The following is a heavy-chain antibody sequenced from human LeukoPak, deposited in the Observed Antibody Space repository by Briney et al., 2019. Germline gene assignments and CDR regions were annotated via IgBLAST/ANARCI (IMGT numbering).Heavy chain of an antibody. CDR1: GGTFNNSA. V-gene: IGHV1-69*05. J-gene: IGHJ5*02. CDR3: ARDVHGDYGSGWFDP. D-gene: IGHD4-17*01. Sequence: SVKVSCKTSGGTFNNSAISWVRQAPGQGLEGLGGIMPLFGTAGYTQKFQGRVTITKDESTRTVYLELTSLTSDDTAVYYCARDVHGDYGSGWFDPWGQGTLVSVSS. CDR2: IMPLFGTA.